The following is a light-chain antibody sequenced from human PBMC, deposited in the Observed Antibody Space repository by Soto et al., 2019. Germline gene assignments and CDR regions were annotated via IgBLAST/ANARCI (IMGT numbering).Light chain of an antibody. V-gene: IGKV3-15*01. CDR3: QQYNNWPRT. J-gene: IGKJ1*01. CDR2: GAS. Sequence: EILLTQSPGTLSLSPGGSATLSCRASQSVSSSSLAWFQQKPGQATRLLIYGASTRATGIPARFSGSGSGTEFTLTISSLQSEDFAVYYCQQYNNWPRTFGQGTKVDNK. CDR1: QSVSSS.